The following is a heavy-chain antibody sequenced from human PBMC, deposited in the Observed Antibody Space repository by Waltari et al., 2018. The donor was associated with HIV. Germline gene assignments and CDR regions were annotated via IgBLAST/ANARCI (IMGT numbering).Heavy chain of an antibody. CDR3: AKGAFDMVVVSALDS. CDR2: SSGRGSTT. V-gene: IGHV3-23*01. CDR1: GFTFSSYA. D-gene: IGHD2-21*01. Sequence: EVQLLESGGGLVQPGGSLRLSCAASGFTFSSYAMSWVRQAPGSVLQWVSMSSGRGSTTYSADSVKGRVTISRDNSENTLYLQINSLRAEDTAVYYCAKGAFDMVVVSALDSWGHGTLVTVSS. J-gene: IGHJ5*01.